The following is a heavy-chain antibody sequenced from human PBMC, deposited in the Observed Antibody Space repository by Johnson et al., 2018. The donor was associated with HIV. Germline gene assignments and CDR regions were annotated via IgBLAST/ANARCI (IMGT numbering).Heavy chain of an antibody. V-gene: IGHV3-30*02. CDR1: GFTFDDYG. J-gene: IGHJ3*02. CDR2: IRFDGTKK. Sequence: QVQLVESGGGVVRPGGSLRLSCAASGFTFDDYGMSWVRQAPGKGLEWVTFIRFDGTKKYYADSVKGRFTISRDDSKNTVHLQISSLRPEETAVYYCAKRAATGDDAFDIWGQGTMVTVSS. CDR3: AKRAATGDDAFDI. D-gene: IGHD3-16*01.